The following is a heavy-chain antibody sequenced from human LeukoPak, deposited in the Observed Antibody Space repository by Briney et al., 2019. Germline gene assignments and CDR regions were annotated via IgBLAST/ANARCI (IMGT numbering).Heavy chain of an antibody. CDR3: AKGRTPDY. Sequence: GGSLRLSCAASGFTFSTYVMTWARQAPGKGLEWVSALSGSGGSTFYADSVKGRFTISRDNSNSTLYLQMNSLRAEDTAVYYCAKGRTPDYWGQGTLVTVSS. J-gene: IGHJ4*02. CDR2: LSGSGGST. D-gene: IGHD2-15*01. V-gene: IGHV3-23*01. CDR1: GFTFSTYV.